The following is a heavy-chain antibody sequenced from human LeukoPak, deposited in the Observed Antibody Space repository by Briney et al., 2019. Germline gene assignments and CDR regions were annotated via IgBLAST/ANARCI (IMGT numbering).Heavy chain of an antibody. D-gene: IGHD4-17*01. CDR1: GGTFSSYA. CDR2: IIPIFGTA. Sequence: GASVKVSCKASGGTFSSYAISWVRQAPGQGLEWIGGIIPIFGTANYAQKFQGRVTITTDESTSTAYMELSSLRSEDTAVYYCARIESDYGDEPTSYWGQGTLVTVSS. CDR3: ARIESDYGDEPTSY. V-gene: IGHV1-69*05. J-gene: IGHJ4*02.